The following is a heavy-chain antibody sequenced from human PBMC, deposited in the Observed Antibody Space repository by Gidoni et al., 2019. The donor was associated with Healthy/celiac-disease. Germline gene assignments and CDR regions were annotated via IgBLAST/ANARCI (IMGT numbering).Heavy chain of an antibody. CDR2: ISSSSSYI. CDR3: ARDSRSGVVVPAAMFYYYMDV. Sequence: EVQLVESGGGLVKPGGSLRLSCAASGFTFSSYSMHWVRQAPGKGLELVSSISSSSSYIYYADSVKGRFTISRDNANNSLYLQMNSLRAEDTAVYYCARDSRSGVVVPAAMFYYYMDVWGKGTTVTVSS. J-gene: IGHJ6*03. D-gene: IGHD2-2*01. CDR1: GFTFSSYS. V-gene: IGHV3-21*01.